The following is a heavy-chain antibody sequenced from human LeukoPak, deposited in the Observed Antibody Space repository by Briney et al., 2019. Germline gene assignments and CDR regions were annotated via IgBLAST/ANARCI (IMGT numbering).Heavy chain of an antibody. V-gene: IGHV4-61*02. CDR3: ARGYGGNFEFDY. J-gene: IGHJ4*02. D-gene: IGHD4-23*01. CDR2: IYTSGST. Sequence: SETLSLTCTVSGGSISSGSYYWSWLRQPAGKGLEWRGRIYTSGSTNYHPSLKSRVTISVDTSKNQFSLKLSSVTAADTAVYYCARGYGGNFEFDYWGQGTLVTVSS. CDR1: GGSISSGSYY.